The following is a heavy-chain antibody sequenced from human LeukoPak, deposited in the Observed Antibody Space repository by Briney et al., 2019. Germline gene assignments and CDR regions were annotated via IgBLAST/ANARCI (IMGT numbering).Heavy chain of an antibody. CDR3: AKDPPPGFSMDHCTNGVCYPDY. D-gene: IGHD2-8*01. CDR1: GFTFSSYA. V-gene: IGHV3-23*01. J-gene: IGHJ4*02. Sequence: GGSLRLSCAASGFTFSSYAMSWVRQAPGKGLEWVSAISGSGGSTYYADSVKGRFTISRDNSKNALYLQMNSLRAEDTAVYYCAKDPPPGFSMDHCTNGVCYPDYWGQGTLVTVSS. CDR2: ISGSGGST.